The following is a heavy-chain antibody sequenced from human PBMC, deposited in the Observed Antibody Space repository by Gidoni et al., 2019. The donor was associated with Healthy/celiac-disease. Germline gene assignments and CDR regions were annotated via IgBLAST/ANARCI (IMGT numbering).Heavy chain of an antibody. D-gene: IGHD3-22*01. CDR3: AKDYDSSGYYYLYYFDY. Sequence: EVQLLESGGGLVQPGGFLRLSCASCGFTFSSYAMSWFRQAPGKGLEWVSAISGSGVSTYYADSVNGRFTISRDNSKSTLYLQMNSLRAEDTAVYYCAKDYDSSGYYYLYYFDYWGQGTLVTVSS. V-gene: IGHV3-23*01. CDR2: ISGSGVST. J-gene: IGHJ4*02. CDR1: GFTFSSYA.